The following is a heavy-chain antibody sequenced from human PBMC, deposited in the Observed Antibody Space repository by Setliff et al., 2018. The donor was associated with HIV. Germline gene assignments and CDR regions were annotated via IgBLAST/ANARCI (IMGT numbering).Heavy chain of an antibody. CDR2: INHSGNT. J-gene: IGHJ4*02. D-gene: IGHD1-26*01. V-gene: IGHV4-39*07. CDR3: ARPKYSGSWYLYY. Sequence: SETLSLTCSVSGGSISSSSDYWGWIRQPPGKGLEWIGEINHSGNTTYNPSLKSRVTMSVDTTKNQVSLSLFSATAADTATYYCARPKYSGSWYLYYWGQGTLVTVSS. CDR1: GGSISSSSDY.